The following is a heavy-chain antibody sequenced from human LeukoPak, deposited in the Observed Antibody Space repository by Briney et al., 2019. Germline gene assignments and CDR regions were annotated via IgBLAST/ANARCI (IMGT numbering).Heavy chain of an antibody. Sequence: SETLSLTCTVSGGSISSSSYYWGWIRQPPGKGLEWIGSIYYSGSTYYNPSLKSRVTISVDTSKNQFSLKLSSVTAADTAVYYCARGVYDSSGYHEAEYFQHWGQGTLVTVSS. D-gene: IGHD3-22*01. CDR1: GGSISSSSYY. CDR2: IYYSGST. J-gene: IGHJ1*01. V-gene: IGHV4-39*07. CDR3: ARGVYDSSGYHEAEYFQH.